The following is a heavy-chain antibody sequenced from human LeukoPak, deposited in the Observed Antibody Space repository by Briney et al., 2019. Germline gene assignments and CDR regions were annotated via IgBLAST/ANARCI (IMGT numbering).Heavy chain of an antibody. J-gene: IGHJ4*02. Sequence: PSETLSLTCTASGGSISSSSYYWGWLRQPPGKGLEWIGSIYYSGSTYYNPSLKSRVTISVDTSKNQFFLRLNSVTAADTAVYYCASGSHYGYSSGWLYYWGQGTLVTVSS. CDR1: GGSISSSSYY. D-gene: IGHD6-19*01. CDR3: ASGSHYGYSSGWLYY. CDR2: IYYSGST. V-gene: IGHV4-39*01.